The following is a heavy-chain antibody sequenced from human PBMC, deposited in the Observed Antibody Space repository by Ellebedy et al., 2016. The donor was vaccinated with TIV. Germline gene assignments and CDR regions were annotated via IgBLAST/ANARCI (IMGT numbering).Heavy chain of an antibody. CDR1: GYTFTNYW. V-gene: IGHV5-51*01. Sequence: GESLKISCKASGYTFTNYWIGWVRQMPGKGLEWMGIIYPPDSDTRYSPSFQGQVTISADKSISTAYLQWNSLKASDTAMFYCARPSDWNDGYFHYWGQGTLVTVSS. CDR3: ARPSDWNDGYFHY. CDR2: IYPPDSDT. D-gene: IGHD1-1*01. J-gene: IGHJ4*02.